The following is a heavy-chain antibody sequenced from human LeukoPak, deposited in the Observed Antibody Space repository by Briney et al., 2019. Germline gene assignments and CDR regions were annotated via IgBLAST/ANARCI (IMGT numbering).Heavy chain of an antibody. Sequence: PSETLSLTCAVYGGSFSGYYWSWIRQPPGKGLEWIGEINHSGSTNYNPSLKGRVTISVDTSKNQFSLKLSSVTAADTAVYYCARRAGTVYDYWGQGTLVTVSS. CDR3: ARRAGTVYDY. V-gene: IGHV4-34*01. CDR2: INHSGST. CDR1: GGSFSGYY. J-gene: IGHJ4*02. D-gene: IGHD1-14*01.